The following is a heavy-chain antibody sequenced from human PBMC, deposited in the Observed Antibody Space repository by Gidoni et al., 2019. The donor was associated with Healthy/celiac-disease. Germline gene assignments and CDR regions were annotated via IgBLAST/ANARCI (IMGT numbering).Heavy chain of an antibody. J-gene: IGHJ6*02. D-gene: IGHD6-19*01. CDR3: ARGRGAVAGTRAPRYYYYGMDV. V-gene: IGHV4-34*01. CDR1: GGSFSGYY. CDR2: INHSGST. Sequence: QVQLQQWGAGLLKPSETLSLTCAVYGGSFSGYYWSWIRQPPGKGLEWIGEINHSGSTNYNPSLKSRVTISVDTSKNQFSLKLSSVTAADTAVYYCARGRGAVAGTRAPRYYYYGMDVWGQGTTVTVSS.